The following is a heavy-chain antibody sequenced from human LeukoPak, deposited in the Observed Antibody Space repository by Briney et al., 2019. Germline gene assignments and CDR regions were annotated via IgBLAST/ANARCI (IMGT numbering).Heavy chain of an antibody. CDR2: LNPNDGHT. V-gene: IGHV1-46*03. CDR3: ARDIRKVVAAINWFDP. CDR1: GYTFTNHY. J-gene: IGHJ5*02. Sequence: VASVKVSCKASGYTFTNHYMHWVRQAPGQGLEWMGILNPNDGHTTYAQMFQGRVTMTRDTSTSTVYMELSSLRSEDTAVYYCARDIRKVVAAINWFDPWGQGTLVTVSS. D-gene: IGHD2-15*01.